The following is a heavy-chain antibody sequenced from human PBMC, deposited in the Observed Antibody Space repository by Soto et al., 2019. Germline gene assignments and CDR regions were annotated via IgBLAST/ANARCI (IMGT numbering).Heavy chain of an antibody. Sequence: GGSLRLSCAASGFTFSSYWMSWVRQAPGKGLEWVANIKQDGSEKYYVDSVKGRFTISRDNAKNSLYLQMNSLRAEDTAVYYCARDTVEMATRSYYYYGMDVWGQGTTVTVSS. CDR1: GFTFSSYW. J-gene: IGHJ6*02. V-gene: IGHV3-7*01. CDR3: ARDTVEMATRSYYYYGMDV. D-gene: IGHD5-12*01. CDR2: IKQDGSEK.